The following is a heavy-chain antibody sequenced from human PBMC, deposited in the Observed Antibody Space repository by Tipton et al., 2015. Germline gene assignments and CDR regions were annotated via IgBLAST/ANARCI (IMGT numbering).Heavy chain of an antibody. CDR1: GGSVTSGSYY. CDR2: ISYTETS. CDR3: ARDLEHGMDV. J-gene: IGHJ6*02. V-gene: IGHV4-61*01. Sequence: GLVKPSETLSLTCSVSGGSVTSGSYYWSWIRQPPGKGLEWIGYISYTETSHYNPSLKGRVTISVDTSKNEFSLKLRSVTAADTAVYYCARDLEHGMDVWGQGTTVTVSS. D-gene: IGHD3-3*01.